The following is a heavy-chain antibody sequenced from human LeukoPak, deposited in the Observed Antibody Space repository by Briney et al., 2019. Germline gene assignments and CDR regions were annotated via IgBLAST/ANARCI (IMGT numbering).Heavy chain of an antibody. J-gene: IGHJ4*02. Sequence: PGGSLRLSCAASGFTFSSYAMSWVRQAPGKGLEWVSAISGSGGSTYYADSVKGRFTTSRDNSKNTLYLQMNSLRAEDTAVYYCASTTIRARVHWGQGTLVTVSS. D-gene: IGHD2-2*01. V-gene: IGHV3-23*01. CDR2: ISGSGGST. CDR3: ASTTIRARVH. CDR1: GFTFSSYA.